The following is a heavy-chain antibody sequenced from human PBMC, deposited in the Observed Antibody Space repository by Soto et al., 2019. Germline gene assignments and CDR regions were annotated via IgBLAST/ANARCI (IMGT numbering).Heavy chain of an antibody. CDR3: ARERPLAGVRDLDY. Sequence: GGSLRLSCAASGFTFSNYDFHWVRQPTGKGLEWVSAIGAGGDTYYLDSVKGRFSISRENAKNSLYLQMNSLRGEDTAVYYCARERPLAGVRDLDYWGQGTLVTVSS. D-gene: IGHD6-19*01. CDR1: GFTFSNYD. J-gene: IGHJ4*02. V-gene: IGHV3-13*01. CDR2: IGAGGDT.